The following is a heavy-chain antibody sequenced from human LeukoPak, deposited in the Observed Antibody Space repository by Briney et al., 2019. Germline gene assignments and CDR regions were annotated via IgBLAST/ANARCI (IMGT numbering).Heavy chain of an antibody. D-gene: IGHD3-10*01. CDR3: ARDQWFGELTHWFDP. V-gene: IGHV1-69*04. Sequence: SVKVSCKASGGTFSSYAISWVREAPGQGLEWMGRIIPILGIANYAQKFQGRVTITADKSTSTAYMELSSLRSEDTAVYYCARDQWFGELTHWFDPWGQGTLVTVSS. CDR1: GGTFSSYA. CDR2: IIPILGIA. J-gene: IGHJ5*02.